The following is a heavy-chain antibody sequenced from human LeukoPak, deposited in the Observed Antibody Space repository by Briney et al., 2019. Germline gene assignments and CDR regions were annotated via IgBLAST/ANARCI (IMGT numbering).Heavy chain of an antibody. D-gene: IGHD6-19*01. V-gene: IGHV4-59*08. CDR1: GGSISSYY. J-gene: IGHJ6*02. CDR3: ARRVDAGRGWYYDYGMDV. CDR2: IYYSGST. Sequence: SETLSLTCTVSGGSISSYYWSWIRQPPGKGLEWIGYIYYSGSTNYNPSLKSRVTISVDTSKNQFSLKLSSITAADAAVYYWARRVDAGRGWYYDYGMDVWGQRTTVTVSS.